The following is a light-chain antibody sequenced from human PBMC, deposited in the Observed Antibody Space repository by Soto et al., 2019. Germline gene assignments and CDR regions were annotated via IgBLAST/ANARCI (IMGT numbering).Light chain of an antibody. Sequence: EIVMTQSPATLSVSPGGRATLSCRASQSISDTLAWYQQKPGQAPRFLIYVASTRATGVPTRFSGSRSGAEFTLTINSLQSEDFAVYYCQPYNNWPLTFGGGTKVDNK. V-gene: IGKV3-15*01. CDR2: VAS. CDR3: QPYNNWPLT. CDR1: QSISDT. J-gene: IGKJ4*01.